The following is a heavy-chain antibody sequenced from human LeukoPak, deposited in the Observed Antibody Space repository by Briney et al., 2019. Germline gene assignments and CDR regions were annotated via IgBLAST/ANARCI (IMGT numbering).Heavy chain of an antibody. CDR1: GGSISSYY. V-gene: IGHV4-59*01. CDR3: ARDGYSGNDGL. D-gene: IGHD5-12*01. CDR2: IYHSGST. J-gene: IGHJ4*02. Sequence: SETLSLTCTVSGGSISSYYWSWIRQPPGKGLEWIGYIYHSGSTNYNPSLKSRVTISVDTSKNQFSLKLSSVTAADTAVYYCARDGYSGNDGLWGQGTLVTVSS.